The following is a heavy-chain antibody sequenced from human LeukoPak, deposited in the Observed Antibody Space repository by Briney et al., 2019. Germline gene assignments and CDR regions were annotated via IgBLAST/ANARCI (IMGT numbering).Heavy chain of an antibody. J-gene: IGHJ4*02. D-gene: IGHD2-15*01. Sequence: GGSLRLSCAASGFTFDDYIIHWVRQAPGKGLEWVSLISWDGGVTYYADSVKGRFTISRDNSKNTLYLQMNSLRAEDTAVYYCAKDLIGYWGQGTLVTVSS. V-gene: IGHV3-43*01. CDR2: ISWDGGVT. CDR1: GFTFDDYI. CDR3: AKDLIGY.